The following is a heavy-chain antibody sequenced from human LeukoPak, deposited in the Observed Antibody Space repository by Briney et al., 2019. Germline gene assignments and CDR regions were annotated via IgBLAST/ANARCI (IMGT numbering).Heavy chain of an antibody. J-gene: IGHJ4*02. V-gene: IGHV1-3*01. CDR1: GYTFTSYA. Sequence: GASVKVSCEASGYTFTSYAMHLVRQAPGQRLEWMGWINAGNGNTKYSQKFQGRVTITRDTSASTAYMELSSLRSEDTAVYYCARDGQWLVTGFDYWGQGTLVTVSS. CDR3: ARDGQWLVTGFDY. CDR2: INAGNGNT. D-gene: IGHD6-19*01.